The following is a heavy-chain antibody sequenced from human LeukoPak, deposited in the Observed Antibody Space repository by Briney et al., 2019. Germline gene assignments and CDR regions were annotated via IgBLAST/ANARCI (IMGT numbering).Heavy chain of an antibody. J-gene: IGHJ6*02. D-gene: IGHD1-14*01. V-gene: IGHV3-30*18. CDR1: GFTFSSYG. Sequence: GGSLRLSCAASGFTFSSYGMHWVRQAPGKGLEWVAVISYDGSNKYYADSVKGRFTISRDNSKNTLYLQMNSLRAEDTAVYYCAKDTEYGGYYYYGMDVWGQGTTVTVSS. CDR2: ISYDGSNK. CDR3: AKDTEYGGYYYYGMDV.